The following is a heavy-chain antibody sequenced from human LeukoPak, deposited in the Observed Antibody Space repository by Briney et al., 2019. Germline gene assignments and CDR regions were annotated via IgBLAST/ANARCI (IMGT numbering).Heavy chain of an antibody. V-gene: IGHV1-18*01. J-gene: IGHJ6*02. CDR3: ARGVRTVFYYYGMDV. CDR1: GYTFTSYG. D-gene: IGHD3-10*01. Sequence: ASVKVSCKASGYTFTSYGISWVRQAPGQGLEWMGWISAYNGNTNYAQKLQGRVTMTTDTSTSTAYMELRSLRSDDTAVYYCARGVRTVFYYYGMDVWGQGTTVTVSS. CDR2: ISAYNGNT.